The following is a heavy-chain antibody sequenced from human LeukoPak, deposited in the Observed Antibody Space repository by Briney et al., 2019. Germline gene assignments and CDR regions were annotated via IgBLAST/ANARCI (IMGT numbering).Heavy chain of an antibody. CDR3: AGAGGYSGY. D-gene: IGHD5-12*01. CDR2: IYGGGSK. J-gene: IGHJ4*02. V-gene: IGHV3-66*01. CDR1: GFTVSTNH. Sequence: GGSLRLSCAVSGFTVSTNHITWVRQAPGKGLECVSVIYGGGSKYYADSVTGSFPISRDSSKTTVYLQMNSLRAEDTAVYYCAGAGGYSGYGSQGTLVTVSS.